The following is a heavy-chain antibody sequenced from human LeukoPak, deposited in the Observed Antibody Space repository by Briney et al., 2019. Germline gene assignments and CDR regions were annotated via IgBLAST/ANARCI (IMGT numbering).Heavy chain of an antibody. CDR3: ASGRYNWNYGGDWFDP. CDR2: IIPIFGTA. CDR1: GGTFSSYA. Sequence: ASVKVSCKASGGTFSSYAISWVRQAPGQGLEWMGGIIPIFGTANYAQKFQGRVTITADESTSTAYMELSSLRSEDTAVYYCASGRYNWNYGGDWFDPWGQGTLVTVSS. J-gene: IGHJ5*02. D-gene: IGHD1-7*01. V-gene: IGHV1-69*13.